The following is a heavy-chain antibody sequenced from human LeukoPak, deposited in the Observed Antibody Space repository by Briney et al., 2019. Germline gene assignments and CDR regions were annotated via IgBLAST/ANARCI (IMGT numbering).Heavy chain of an antibody. CDR2: ISGSGGST. CDR1: GFAFSSYS. V-gene: IGHV3-23*01. CDR3: AKALQLWTGWFDP. Sequence: GGSLRLSCAASGFAFSSYSMSWVRQAPGKGLEWVSAISGSGGSTYDADSVQGRFTISRDNSKNTRDLQMNSLRAEDTAVYYCAKALQLWTGWFDPWGQGTLVTPSS. J-gene: IGHJ5*02. D-gene: IGHD5-18*01.